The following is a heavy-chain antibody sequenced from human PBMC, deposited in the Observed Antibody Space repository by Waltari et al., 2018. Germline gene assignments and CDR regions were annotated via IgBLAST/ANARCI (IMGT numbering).Heavy chain of an antibody. CDR2: ISYDGSNK. V-gene: IGHV3-30-3*01. Sequence: QVQLVESGGGVVQPGRSLRLSCAASGFTFSSYAMHWVRQAPGKGLEWVAVISYDGSNKYYADSVKGRFTISRDNSKNTLYLQMNSLRAEDTAVYYCARDSGVGRVNYYYYMDVWGKGTTVTISS. J-gene: IGHJ6*03. D-gene: IGHD3-10*01. CDR3: ARDSGVGRVNYYYYMDV. CDR1: GFTFSSYA.